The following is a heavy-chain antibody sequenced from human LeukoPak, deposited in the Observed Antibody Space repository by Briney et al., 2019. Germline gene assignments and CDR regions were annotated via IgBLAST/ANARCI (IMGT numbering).Heavy chain of an antibody. J-gene: IGHJ4*02. CDR2: IYYSGST. CDR3: ARAAAAAGEKRIDY. D-gene: IGHD6-13*01. V-gene: IGHV4-59*01. Sequence: TSETLSLTCTVSGGSISSYYWSWIRQPPGKGLEWIGYIYYSGSTNYNPSLKSRVTISVDTSKNQFSLKLSSVTAADTAVYYCARAAAAAGEKRIDYWGQGTLVTVSS. CDR1: GGSISSYY.